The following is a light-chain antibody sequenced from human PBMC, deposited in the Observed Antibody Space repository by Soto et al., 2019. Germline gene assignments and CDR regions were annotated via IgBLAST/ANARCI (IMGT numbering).Light chain of an antibody. CDR2: GAS. CDR3: EQYNNWPPIT. Sequence: EIVMTQSPATLSVSPGERATLSCRASQSVSSNLAWYQQKPGQAPRLLIYGASTRATDIPARFSGSGSGTEFTLTISSLQSEDCAVYYCEQYNNWPPITFGQGTRLEIK. V-gene: IGKV3D-15*01. CDR1: QSVSSN. J-gene: IGKJ5*01.